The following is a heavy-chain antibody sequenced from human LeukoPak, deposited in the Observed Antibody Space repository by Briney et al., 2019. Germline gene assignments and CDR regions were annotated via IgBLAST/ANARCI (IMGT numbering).Heavy chain of an antibody. CDR2: INTNTGNP. Sequence: GASVKVSCKASGYTFTTYAMNWVRQAPGQGLEWMGWINTNTGNPTYVQGFTGRFVFSLDTSVSTAYLQISSLKAEDTAIYYCARVHIVVGSDAFDSWGQGTMVTVSS. CDR3: ARVHIVVGSDAFDS. CDR1: GYTFTTYA. D-gene: IGHD2-21*01. J-gene: IGHJ3*02. V-gene: IGHV7-4-1*02.